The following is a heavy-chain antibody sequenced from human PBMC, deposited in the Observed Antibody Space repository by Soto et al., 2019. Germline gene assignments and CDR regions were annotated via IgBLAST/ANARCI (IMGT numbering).Heavy chain of an antibody. Sequence: PGGSLRLSCAASGFTFSDYYMSWIRQAPGKGLEWVSYISSSSSYTNYADSVKGRFTISRDNAKXXXXXXXXXLRAEDTAVYYCARTLRTGYSSGWYYNWFDPWGQGTLVTVSS. CDR2: ISSSSSYT. CDR3: ARTLRTGYSSGWYYNWFDP. V-gene: IGHV3-11*06. J-gene: IGHJ5*02. CDR1: GFTFSDYY. D-gene: IGHD6-19*01.